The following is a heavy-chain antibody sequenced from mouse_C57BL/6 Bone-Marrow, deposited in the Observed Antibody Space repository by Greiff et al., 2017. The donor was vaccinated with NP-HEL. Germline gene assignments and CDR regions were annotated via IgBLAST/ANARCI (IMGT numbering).Heavy chain of an antibody. CDR2: INPEDGET. D-gene: IGHD2-2*01. V-gene: IGHV14-2*01. CDR1: GFTFTDYY. J-gene: IGHJ1*03. Sequence: EVQLQESGAELVKPGASVKLSCTASGFTFTDYYMHWVKQRPEQGLEWIGRINPEDGETKYAAKFQGKATITVDTSSNTAYLQLSSLTSEDTAVYCCARYDGYYWYLDVGGRGTAVTVT. CDR3: ARYDGYYWYLDV.